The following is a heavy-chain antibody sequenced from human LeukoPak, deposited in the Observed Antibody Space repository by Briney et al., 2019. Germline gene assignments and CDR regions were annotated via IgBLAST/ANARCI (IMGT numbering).Heavy chain of an antibody. V-gene: IGHV3-23*01. CDR3: ARAKKGTPLPISYYYYAMDV. Sequence: GGSLRLSCAASGFPFANHAMSWVRQPPGKGLEWVSAISNGNTYYADSVRGRFSISRDDSKNMVYLQMNGLRVEDTAVYFCARAKKGTPLPISYYYYAMDVWGQGTTVTVSS. J-gene: IGHJ6*02. D-gene: IGHD1/OR15-1a*01. CDR2: ISNGNT. CDR1: GFPFANHA.